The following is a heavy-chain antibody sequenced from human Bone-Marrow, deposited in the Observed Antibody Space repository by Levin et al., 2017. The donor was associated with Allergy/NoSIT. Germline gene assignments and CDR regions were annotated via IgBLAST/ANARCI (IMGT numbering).Heavy chain of an antibody. CDR2: IIPIFGTA. J-gene: IGHJ4*02. D-gene: IGHD4-17*01. V-gene: IGHV1-69*06. CDR1: GGTFSSYA. CDR3: ATTVTTRGVGYFDY. Sequence: PWASVKVSCKASGGTFSSYAISWVRQAPGQGLEWMGGIIPIFGTANYAQKFQGRVTITADKSTSTAYMELSSLRSEDTAVYYCATTVTTRGVGYFDYWGQGTLVTVSS.